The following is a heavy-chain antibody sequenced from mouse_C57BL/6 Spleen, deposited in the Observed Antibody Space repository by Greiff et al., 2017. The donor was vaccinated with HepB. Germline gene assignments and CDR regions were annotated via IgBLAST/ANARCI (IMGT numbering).Heavy chain of an antibody. V-gene: IGHV1-59*01. J-gene: IGHJ2*01. Sequence: QVQLQQPGAELVRPGTSVKLSCKASGYTFTSYWMHWVKQRPGQGLEWIGVIDPSDSYTNYNQKFKGKATLTVDTSSSTAYMQLNSLTSEDSAVYYCARAITTVVATFDYWGQGTTLTVSS. CDR2: IDPSDSYT. D-gene: IGHD1-1*01. CDR3: ARAITTVVATFDY. CDR1: GYTFTSYW.